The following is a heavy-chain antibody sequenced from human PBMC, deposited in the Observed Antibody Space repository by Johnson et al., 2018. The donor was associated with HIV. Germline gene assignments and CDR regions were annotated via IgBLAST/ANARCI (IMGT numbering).Heavy chain of an antibody. J-gene: IGHJ3*02. Sequence: QVQLVESGGDVVQPGRSLRLSCAASGFTFSIYGMHWVRQAPGKGLEWVAFIRYDGSNKYYADSVKGRFTISRDNSKNTLYLQMNSLRAEDTAVYYCASQGAPAFDIWGQGTMVTVSS. CDR2: IRYDGSNK. CDR3: ASQGAPAFDI. V-gene: IGHV3-30*02. CDR1: GFTFSIYG.